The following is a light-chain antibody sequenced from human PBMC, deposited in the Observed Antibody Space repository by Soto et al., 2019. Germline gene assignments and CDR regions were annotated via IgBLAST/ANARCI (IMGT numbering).Light chain of an antibody. CDR2: DGS. V-gene: IGLV2-14*03. J-gene: IGLJ1*01. CDR3: SSYTSSSTYI. Sequence: QSVLTQPASVSGSPGQSIAVSCTGTSSDVGGYDYVSWYQQHPGKAPKLMIYDGSNRPSGVSSRFSGSKSGNTASLTISGLQAEDEADYYCSSYTSSSTYIFGTGTKLTVL. CDR1: SSDVGGYDY.